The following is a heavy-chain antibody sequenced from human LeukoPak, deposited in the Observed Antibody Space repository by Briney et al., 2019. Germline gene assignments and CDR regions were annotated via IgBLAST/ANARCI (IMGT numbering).Heavy chain of an antibody. J-gene: IGHJ4*02. CDR3: TTVGTSGYYDFWSGYSDFDY. V-gene: IGHV3-15*01. CDR2: IKSKTDGGTT. D-gene: IGHD3-3*01. CDR1: GFTYAW. Sequence: GGSLRLSCAASGFTYAWMSWVRQAPGKGLEWVGRIKSKTDGGTTDYAAPVKGRFTISRDDSKNTLYLQMTSLKTEDTAVYYCTTVGTSGYYDFWSGYSDFDYWGQGTLVTVSS.